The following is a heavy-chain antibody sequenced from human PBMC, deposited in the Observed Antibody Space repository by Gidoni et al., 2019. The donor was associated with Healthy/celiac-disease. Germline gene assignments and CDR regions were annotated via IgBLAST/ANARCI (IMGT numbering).Heavy chain of an antibody. CDR2: IYTSGST. CDR1: GGSISCYS. CDR3: ASSTYYYDSSGYYYSGWFDP. Sequence: QVQLQESGPGLVKPSETLSLTCTVTGGSISCYSWSWLRQPAGKGLEWIGRIYTSGSTNYNPSLKSRVTMSVDTSKNQFSLKLSSVTAADTAVYYCASSTYYYDSSGYYYSGWFDPWGQGTLVTVSS. J-gene: IGHJ5*02. D-gene: IGHD3-22*01. V-gene: IGHV4-4*07.